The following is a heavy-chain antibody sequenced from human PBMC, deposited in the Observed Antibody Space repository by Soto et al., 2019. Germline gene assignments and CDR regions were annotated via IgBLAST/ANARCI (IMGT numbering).Heavy chain of an antibody. Sequence: PGGSLRLSCAASGFTFSSYAMHWVRQAPGKGLEWVAVISYDGSNKYYADSVKGRFTISRDNSKNTLYLQMNSLRAEDTAVYYCARDRWIQLWLGLYYYYGMDVWGQGTTVTVSS. CDR3: ARDRWIQLWLGLYYYYGMDV. J-gene: IGHJ6*02. CDR2: ISYDGSNK. V-gene: IGHV3-30-3*01. CDR1: GFTFSSYA. D-gene: IGHD5-18*01.